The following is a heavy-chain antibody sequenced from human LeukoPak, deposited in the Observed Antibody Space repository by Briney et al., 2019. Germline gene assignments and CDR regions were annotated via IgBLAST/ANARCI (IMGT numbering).Heavy chain of an antibody. Sequence: PGGSLRLSCAASGFTFSSYSMNWVRQAPGKGLEWVSSISSSSSYIYYADSVKGRFTISRDNAKNSLYLQMNSLRAEDTAVYYCARDRTSGYYSENFDYWGQGTLVTASS. V-gene: IGHV3-21*01. CDR3: ARDRTSGYYSENFDY. CDR2: ISSSSSYI. CDR1: GFTFSSYS. D-gene: IGHD3-22*01. J-gene: IGHJ4*02.